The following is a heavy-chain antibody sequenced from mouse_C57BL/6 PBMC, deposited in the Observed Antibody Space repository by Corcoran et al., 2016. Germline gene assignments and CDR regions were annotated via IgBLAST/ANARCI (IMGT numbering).Heavy chain of an antibody. CDR3: AREDTTAYFDY. CDR2: INTNKVGT. V-gene: IGHV1-26*01. Sequence: EVQLQQSGPELVKPGASVKISCKASGYTFTDYYMNWVKQSHGKSLEWIGDINTNKVGTSYNQKFKGKATLTVDKSSSTAYMELRSLTSEDSAVYYCAREDTTAYFDYWGQGTTLTVSS. D-gene: IGHD1-2*01. J-gene: IGHJ2*01. CDR1: GYTFTDYY.